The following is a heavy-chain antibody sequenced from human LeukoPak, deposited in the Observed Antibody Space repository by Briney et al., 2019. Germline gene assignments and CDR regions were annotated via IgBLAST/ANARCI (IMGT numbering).Heavy chain of an antibody. V-gene: IGHV3-74*01. J-gene: IGHJ5*02. Sequence: PGGSLRLSCAASGFAFSSYWMHWVRQAPGKGLVWVSRINSDGSSTTYADSVQDRFTISRDNAKNTLYLQMNSLRAEDTAVYYCARGHDYGGNWFDPWGQGTLVTVSS. CDR2: INSDGSST. D-gene: IGHD4-23*01. CDR1: GFAFSSYW. CDR3: ARGHDYGGNWFDP.